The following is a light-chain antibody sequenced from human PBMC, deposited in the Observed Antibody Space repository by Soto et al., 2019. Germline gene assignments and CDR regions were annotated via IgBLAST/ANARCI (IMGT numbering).Light chain of an antibody. CDR3: QQSYSTPRT. CDR2: AAS. V-gene: IGKV1-39*01. J-gene: IGKJ1*01. CDR1: QSISTY. Sequence: DIQMTQSPSSLSASVGDRVTITCRSSQSISTYLHWYQQKPGKAPKVLIYAASNLQSGVPSRFSGSGSGTDFTLTISSLQPEDFATYYCQQSYSTPRTFGQGTKVEIK.